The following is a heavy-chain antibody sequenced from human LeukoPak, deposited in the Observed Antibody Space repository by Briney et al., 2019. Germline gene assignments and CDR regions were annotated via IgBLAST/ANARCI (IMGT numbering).Heavy chain of an antibody. CDR1: GGSISSYY. V-gene: IGHV4-59*01. J-gene: IGHJ5*02. D-gene: IGHD3-22*01. CDR2: IYYSGST. Sequence: SETLSLTCTVSGGSISSYYWSWIRQPPGKGLEWIGYIYYSGSTNYNPSLKSRVTISVDTSKNQFSLKLSSVTAADTAVYYCARHHFHYETSGHRQTSWFDPWGQGTLVTVSS. CDR3: ARHHFHYETSGHRQTSWFDP.